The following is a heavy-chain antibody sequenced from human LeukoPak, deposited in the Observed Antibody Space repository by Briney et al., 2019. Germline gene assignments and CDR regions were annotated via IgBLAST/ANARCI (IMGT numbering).Heavy chain of an antibody. Sequence: GGSLRLSCAASGFTFSSYWMNWVRQASRKGLEWVANIKPDGSEIYYVDSVKGRFTISRDNAKNSLYLQMNSLRADDTAVYSCARLMHYYDIICKVHCYLDLWGRGTLVTVSS. J-gene: IGHJ2*01. V-gene: IGHV3-7*01. CDR2: IKPDGSEI. D-gene: IGHD3-22*01. CDR3: ARLMHYYDIICKVHCYLDL. CDR1: GFTFSSYW.